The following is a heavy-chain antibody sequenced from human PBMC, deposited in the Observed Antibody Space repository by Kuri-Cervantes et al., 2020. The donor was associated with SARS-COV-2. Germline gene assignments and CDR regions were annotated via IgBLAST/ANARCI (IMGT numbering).Heavy chain of an antibody. V-gene: IGHV3-74*01. J-gene: IGHJ4*02. CDR2: LTNDGSDA. D-gene: IGHD3-10*01. CDR3: AKGPSESFGY. CDR1: GFTFSSYW. Sequence: GGSLRLSCVASGFTFSSYWMHWVRQAPGKGLVWVSRLTNDGSDAIFADSVKGRFTISRDNAKNSLYLQMNSLRAEDTALYYCAKGPSESFGYWGQGTLVTVSS.